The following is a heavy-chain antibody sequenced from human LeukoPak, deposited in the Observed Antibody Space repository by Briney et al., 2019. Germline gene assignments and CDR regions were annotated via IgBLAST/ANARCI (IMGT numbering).Heavy chain of an antibody. CDR3: ARTGYCSGGSCYRAWFDH. D-gene: IGHD2-15*01. CDR1: GGSFSGYY. Sequence: SETLSLTCAVYGGSFSGYYWSWIRQPPGKGLEWIGEINHSGSTNYNPSLKSRVTISVDTSKNQFSLKLSSVTAADTAVYYCARTGYCSGGSCYRAWFDHRGQGTLVTVSS. J-gene: IGHJ5*02. V-gene: IGHV4-34*01. CDR2: INHSGST.